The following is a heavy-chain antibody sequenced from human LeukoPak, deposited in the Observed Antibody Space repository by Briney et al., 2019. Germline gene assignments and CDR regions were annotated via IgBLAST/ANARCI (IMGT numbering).Heavy chain of an antibody. CDR3: ARRKTRGRWLQSDPIFAFDI. Sequence: SSETLSLTCAVYGGSFSGYYWSWIRQPPGKGLEWIGEINHSGSTNYNPSLKSRVTISVDTSKNQFSLKLSSVTAADTAVYYCARRKTRGRWLQSDPIFAFDIWGQGTMVTVSS. V-gene: IGHV4-34*01. D-gene: IGHD5-24*01. CDR2: INHSGST. CDR1: GGSFSGYY. J-gene: IGHJ3*02.